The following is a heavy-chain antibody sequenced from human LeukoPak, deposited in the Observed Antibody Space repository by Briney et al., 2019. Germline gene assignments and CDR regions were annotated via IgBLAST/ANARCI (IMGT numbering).Heavy chain of an antibody. J-gene: IGHJ6*03. CDR3: AKARGGSYGSGDYYMDV. D-gene: IGHD3-10*01. V-gene: IGHV3-23*01. Sequence: GGSLRLSCAASGFTFSSYGMSWVRQAPGKGLEWVSAISGSGGSTYYADSVKGRFTISRDNSKNTLYLQMNSLRAEDTAVYYCAKARGGSYGSGDYYMDVWGKGTTVTISS. CDR1: GFTFSSYG. CDR2: ISGSGGST.